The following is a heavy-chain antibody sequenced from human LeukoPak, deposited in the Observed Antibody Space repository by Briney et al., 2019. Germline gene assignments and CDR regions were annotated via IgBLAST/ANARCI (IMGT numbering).Heavy chain of an antibody. D-gene: IGHD4-23*01. Sequence: PGGSLRLSCAASGFALSNHWMNWVRQAPGKGLEWVANIKQDGSAKYCVDSVKGRFTISRDNTKNSLYLQMNSLRAEDTALYYCARDAGRTPDLWGRGTLVTVSS. CDR1: GFALSNHW. V-gene: IGHV3-7*03. CDR3: ARDAGRTPDL. J-gene: IGHJ2*01. CDR2: IKQDGSAK.